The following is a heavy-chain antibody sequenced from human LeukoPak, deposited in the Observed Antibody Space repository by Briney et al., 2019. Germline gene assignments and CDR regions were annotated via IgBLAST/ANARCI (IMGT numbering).Heavy chain of an antibody. CDR1: GFTFDDYG. J-gene: IGHJ6*03. CDR3: ARDRSHYMDV. CDR2: INWHGGST. V-gene: IGHV3-20*04. Sequence: GGSLRLSCAASGFTFDDYGMSWVRQAPGKGLEWASGINWHGGSTGYADSVKGRFTISRDNAKNSLYLQMNSLRAEDTALYYCARDRSHYMDVWGKGTTVTVSS.